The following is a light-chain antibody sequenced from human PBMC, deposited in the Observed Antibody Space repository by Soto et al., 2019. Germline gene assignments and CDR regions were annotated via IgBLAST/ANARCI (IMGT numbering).Light chain of an antibody. Sequence: QSVLTQPPSVSAAPGEKVTITCSGTYSNIGNNFVSWYQHVPGTAPKLLIYTNNKRPSDIPDRFSGSKPGTSATLCISGLQPGDEAEYYCATWDINVRRVVFGGGTQLTV. CDR2: TNN. CDR1: YSNIGNNF. CDR3: ATWDINVRRVV. V-gene: IGLV1-51*01. J-gene: IGLJ2*01.